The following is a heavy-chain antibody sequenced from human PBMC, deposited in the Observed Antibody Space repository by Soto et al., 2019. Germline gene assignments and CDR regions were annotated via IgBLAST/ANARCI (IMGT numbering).Heavy chain of an antibody. CDR2: IYYSGST. D-gene: IGHD3-22*01. Sequence: SETLSLTCTVSGGSISSSSYYWGWIRQPPGKGLEWIGSIYYSGSTYYNPSLKSRVTISVDTSKNQFSLKLSSVTAADTAVYYCARQNYYDSSGYYLDYWGQGTLVTVSS. CDR1: GGSISSSSYY. J-gene: IGHJ4*02. V-gene: IGHV4-39*01. CDR3: ARQNYYDSSGYYLDY.